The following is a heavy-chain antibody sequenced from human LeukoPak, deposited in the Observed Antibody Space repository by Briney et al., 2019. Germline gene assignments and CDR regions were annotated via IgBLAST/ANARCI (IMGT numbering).Heavy chain of an antibody. J-gene: IGHJ4*02. CDR3: ARDGCSSTRCYDY. D-gene: IGHD2-2*01. CDR2: ISSSGSTI. CDR1: GFTFSSYE. V-gene: IGHV3-48*03. Sequence: GGSLILSFAASGFTFSSYEMNWVRQAPGKGLEWVSYISSSGSTIYYADSVKGRFTISRDNAKNSLYLQMNSLRAEDTAVYYCARDGCSSTRCYDYWGQGTLVTVSS.